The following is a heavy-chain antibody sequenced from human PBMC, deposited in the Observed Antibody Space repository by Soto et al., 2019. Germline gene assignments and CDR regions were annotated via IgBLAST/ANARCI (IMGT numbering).Heavy chain of an antibody. CDR1: GYIFTTYG. V-gene: IGHV1-18*01. J-gene: IGHJ4*02. D-gene: IGHD3-10*01. CDR3: ARFAMVRPNDY. Sequence: QVHLVQSGAEVMKPGASVKVSCKASGYIFTTYGISWVRQAPGQGLEWMGWISAYNGNTNYAQKFQGRVTMTTDASTNTAYMELRSLRSDDTAVYYCARFAMVRPNDYWGQGTRVTVSS. CDR2: ISAYNGNT.